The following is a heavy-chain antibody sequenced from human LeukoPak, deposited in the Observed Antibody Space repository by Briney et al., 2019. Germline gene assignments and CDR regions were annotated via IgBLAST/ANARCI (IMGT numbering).Heavy chain of an antibody. J-gene: IGHJ6*03. V-gene: IGHV4-4*07. CDR1: GGSISSYY. CDR2: IFTSGST. D-gene: IGHD3-10*01. CDR3: ARARYGSGSYHYMDV. Sequence: SETLSLTCTVSGGSISSYYWSWIRQPAGKGLEWIGRIFTSGSTNYNPSLKSRVTMSVDTSKNQFSLKVNSVTAADTAVYYCARARYGSGSYHYMDVWGKGTTVTISS.